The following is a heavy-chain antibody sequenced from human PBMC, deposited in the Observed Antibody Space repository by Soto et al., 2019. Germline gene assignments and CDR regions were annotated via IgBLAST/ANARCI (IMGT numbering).Heavy chain of an antibody. J-gene: IGHJ4*02. Sequence: EVQLVESGGGLVQPGGSLRLSCAASGFTFSSSWMHWVRQVPGKGLVWVSRINSDGSTTQYADSVRGRFIISRDNAKNTLFLEVNSLTIEDTAVYFCACLPMPRGACDFWGQGTLVTVSS. CDR2: INSDGSTT. V-gene: IGHV3-74*03. CDR3: ACLPMPRGACDF. CDR1: GFTFSSSW. D-gene: IGHD3-10*01.